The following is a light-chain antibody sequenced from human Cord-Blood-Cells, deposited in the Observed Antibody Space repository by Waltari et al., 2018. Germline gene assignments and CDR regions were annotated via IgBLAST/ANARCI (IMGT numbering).Light chain of an antibody. CDR1: SSDVGGYNY. J-gene: IGLJ1*01. Sequence: QSALTQPASVSGSPGQSITISCTGTSSDVGGYNYVSWYQQHPGKDPKLMIYEVSNRPSGVSSRFSGSKSGNTASLTISGLLAEDEADYYCSSYTSSSTLFGTGTKVTVL. CDR2: EVS. V-gene: IGLV2-14*01. CDR3: SSYTSSSTL.